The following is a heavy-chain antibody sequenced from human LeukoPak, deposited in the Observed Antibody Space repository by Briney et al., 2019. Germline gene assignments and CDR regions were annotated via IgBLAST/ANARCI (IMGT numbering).Heavy chain of an antibody. J-gene: IGHJ4*02. CDR2: ISSSSSYI. Sequence: GGSLRLXCAASGFTFSSYSMNWVRQAPGKGLEWVSSISSSSSYIYYADSVKGQFTISRDNAKSSLYLQMNSLRAEDTAVYYCARTYSGSYLAPDYWGQGTLVTVSS. CDR3: ARTYSGSYLAPDY. D-gene: IGHD1-26*01. CDR1: GFTFSSYS. V-gene: IGHV3-21*01.